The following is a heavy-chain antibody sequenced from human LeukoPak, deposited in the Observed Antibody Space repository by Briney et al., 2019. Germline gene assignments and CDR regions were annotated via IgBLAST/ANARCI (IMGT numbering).Heavy chain of an antibody. V-gene: IGHV1-69*04. J-gene: IGHJ4*02. D-gene: IGHD6-19*01. Sequence: SVKVSRKASGGTFSSYAISWVRQAPGQGLEWMGRIIPILGIANYAQKFQGRVTITADKSTSTAYMELSSLRSEDTAVYYCAREAARSGWYDYWGQGALVTVSS. CDR1: GGTFSSYA. CDR3: AREAARSGWYDY. CDR2: IIPILGIA.